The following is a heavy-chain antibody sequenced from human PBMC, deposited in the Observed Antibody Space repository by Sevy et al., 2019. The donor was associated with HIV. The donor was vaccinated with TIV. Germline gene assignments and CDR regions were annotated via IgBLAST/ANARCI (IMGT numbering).Heavy chain of an antibody. CDR2: ISYDGGNK. V-gene: IGHV3-30*18. D-gene: IGHD5-18*01. CDR3: AKDRRRGYSFGLDY. Sequence: GGSLRLSCAASGFPFDSHSMHWVRQAPGKGLERVAVISYDGGNKYYGDSVKGRFTISRDNSKNTLYLQMNSLRTEDTAMYYCAKDRRRGYSFGLDYWCQGTLVTVSS. CDR1: GFPFDSHS. J-gene: IGHJ4*02.